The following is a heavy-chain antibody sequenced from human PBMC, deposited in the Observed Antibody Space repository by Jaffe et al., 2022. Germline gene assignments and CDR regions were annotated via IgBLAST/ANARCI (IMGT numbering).Heavy chain of an antibody. J-gene: IGHJ6*03. Sequence: QVQLVESGGGVVQPGGSLRLSCAASGFTFSSYGMHWVRQAPGKGLEWVAFIRYDGSNKYYADSVKGRFTISRDNSKNTLYLQMNSLRAEDTAVYYCAKSEAIRYFDWLLYPKTPSDEYYYYYYMDVWGKGTTVTVSS. CDR3: AKSEAIRYFDWLLYPKTPSDEYYYYYYMDV. D-gene: IGHD3-9*01. V-gene: IGHV3-30*02. CDR2: IRYDGSNK. CDR1: GFTFSSYG.